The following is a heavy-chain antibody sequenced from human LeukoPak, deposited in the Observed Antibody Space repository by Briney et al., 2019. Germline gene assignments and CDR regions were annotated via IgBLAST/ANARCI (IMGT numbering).Heavy chain of an antibody. CDR1: GFTFSSYW. D-gene: IGHD6-19*01. Sequence: GGSLRLSCAASGFTFSSYWMHWVRQAPGKGLVWVSRINSDGSSTSYADSVKGRFTISRDNSKNTLYLQMNSLRAEDTAVYYCAKASSGHAEYFQHWGQGTLVTVSS. CDR2: INSDGSST. J-gene: IGHJ1*01. V-gene: IGHV3-74*01. CDR3: AKASSGHAEYFQH.